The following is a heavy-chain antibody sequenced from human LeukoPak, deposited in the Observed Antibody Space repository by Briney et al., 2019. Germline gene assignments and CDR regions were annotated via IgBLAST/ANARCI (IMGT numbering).Heavy chain of an antibody. J-gene: IGHJ4*02. V-gene: IGHV4-4*07. D-gene: IGHD3-16*01. CDR1: GGSISTYY. CDR2: IFSTGST. CDR3: ARDSKLGVDY. Sequence: SETLSLTCTASGGSISTYYWTWIRQPAGKGLEWLGRIFSTGSTTNYNPSLKSRVTMSVDTSKNQFSLKVNSVTAADTAVYYCARDSKLGVDYWGQGTLVTVSS.